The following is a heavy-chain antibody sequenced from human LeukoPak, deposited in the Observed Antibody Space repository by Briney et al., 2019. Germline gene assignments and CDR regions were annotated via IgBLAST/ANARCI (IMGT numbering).Heavy chain of an antibody. V-gene: IGHV3-66*01. CDR3: ARADPRSYYDSSGYFYPMDV. Sequence: PGGSLRLSCAASGFTVSSNYMSWVRQAPGKGLEWVSVIYSRGSTYYADSVKGRFTISRDNSKNTLYLQMNSLRAEDTAVYYCARADPRSYYDSSGYFYPMDVWGQGTTVTVSS. J-gene: IGHJ6*02. CDR2: IYSRGST. D-gene: IGHD3-22*01. CDR1: GFTVSSNY.